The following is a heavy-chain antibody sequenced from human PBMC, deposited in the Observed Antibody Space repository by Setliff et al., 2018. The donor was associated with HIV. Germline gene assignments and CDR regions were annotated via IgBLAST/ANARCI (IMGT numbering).Heavy chain of an antibody. Sequence: GGSLRLSCAASGFTFSTYGMDWVRQAPGKGLEWVAFIRYDGSNKDYADSVKGRFTISRDNAKNSLYLQMNSLRAEDTAVYYCARVGRDCSGGSCYDWGQGTLVTVSS. CDR2: IRYDGSNK. D-gene: IGHD2-15*01. V-gene: IGHV3-30*02. J-gene: IGHJ4*02. CDR1: GFTFSTYG. CDR3: ARVGRDCSGGSCYD.